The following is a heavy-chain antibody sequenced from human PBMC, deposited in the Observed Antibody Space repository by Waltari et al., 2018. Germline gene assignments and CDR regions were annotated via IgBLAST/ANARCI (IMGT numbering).Heavy chain of an antibody. J-gene: IGHJ4*02. D-gene: IGHD6-13*01. CDR3: ARDEEAAGTY. Sequence: QVQLVQSGAEVKKPGASVKVSCTASGYTFTGYYMHWVRQAPGQGLEWMGRINPNSGGTNYAQKFQGRVTITRDTSASTAYMELSSLRSEDTAVYYCARDEEAAGTYWGQGTLVTVSS. CDR1: GYTFTGYY. V-gene: IGHV1-2*06. CDR2: INPNSGGT.